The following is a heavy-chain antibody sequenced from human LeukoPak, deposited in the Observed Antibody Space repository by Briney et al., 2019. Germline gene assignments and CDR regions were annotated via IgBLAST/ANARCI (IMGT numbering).Heavy chain of an antibody. CDR2: IYYSGST. CDR1: GGSISSSSYY. J-gene: IGHJ4*02. V-gene: IGHV4-39*01. Sequence: SETLSLTCTVSGGSISSSSYYWGWIRQPPGKGLEWIGSIYYSGSTYYNPSLKSRVTISVDTSKNQFSLKLSSVTAADTAVYYCACQGRYFDYWGQGTLVTVSS. CDR3: ACQGRYFDY.